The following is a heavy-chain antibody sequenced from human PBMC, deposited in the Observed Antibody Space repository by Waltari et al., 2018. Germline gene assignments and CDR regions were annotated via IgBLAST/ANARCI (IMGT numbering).Heavy chain of an antibody. CDR2: VYTSGST. V-gene: IGHV4-4*07. Sequence: QVQLQESGPGLVKPSETLSLTCTVSGGSISSYYWSWIRQPAGKGLEWIGRVYTSGSTNYNPALKSRVTMQVDTSKNQFSLKLSSVTAADTAVYYCARGLTKMATILGMDVWGQGTTVTVSS. CDR1: GGSISSYY. CDR3: ARGLTKMATILGMDV. J-gene: IGHJ6*02. D-gene: IGHD5-12*01.